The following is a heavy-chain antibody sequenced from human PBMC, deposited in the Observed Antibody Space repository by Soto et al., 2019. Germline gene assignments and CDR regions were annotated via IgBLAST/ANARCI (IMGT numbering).Heavy chain of an antibody. D-gene: IGHD3-10*01. V-gene: IGHV3-23*01. CDR3: AKDRPRYGSGSYYSDY. J-gene: IGHJ4*02. CDR1: GFIFSRYA. CDR2: ISASGGTT. Sequence: EVQLLESGGGSVQPGGSLRLSCAVSGFIFSRYAMSWVRQAPGKGLEWVSGISASGGTTYEADSVKGRFTISRDSSKNTLYLQMNSPRAQDTAVYYCAKDRPRYGSGSYYSDYWGQGTLVTASS.